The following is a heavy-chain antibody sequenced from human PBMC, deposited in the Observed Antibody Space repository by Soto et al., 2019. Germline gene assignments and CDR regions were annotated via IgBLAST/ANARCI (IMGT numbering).Heavy chain of an antibody. CDR1: GFTFSSYD. V-gene: IGHV3-13*01. CDR3: ARGFYYSSGYYSHFDY. CDR2: IGTAGDT. D-gene: IGHD3-22*01. J-gene: IGHJ4*02. Sequence: GGSLRLSCAASGFTFSSYDMHWVRQATGKGLEWVSAIGTAGDTYYPGSVKGRFTISRENAKNSLYLQMNSLRAEDTAVYYCARGFYYSSGYYSHFDYWGQGTLATVSS.